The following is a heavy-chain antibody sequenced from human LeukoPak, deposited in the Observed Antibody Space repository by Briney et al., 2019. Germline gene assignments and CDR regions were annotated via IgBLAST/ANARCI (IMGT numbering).Heavy chain of an antibody. D-gene: IGHD2-2*01. Sequence: PSETLSLTCTVSGGSISGYYWSWIRQPPGKGLEWIGYIYYSGSTNYNPSLKSRVTISVDTSKNQFSLKLSSVTAADTAVYYCAREVVVPAASWFDPWGQGTLVTVSS. CDR1: GGSISGYY. CDR2: IYYSGST. V-gene: IGHV4-59*01. CDR3: AREVVVPAASWFDP. J-gene: IGHJ5*02.